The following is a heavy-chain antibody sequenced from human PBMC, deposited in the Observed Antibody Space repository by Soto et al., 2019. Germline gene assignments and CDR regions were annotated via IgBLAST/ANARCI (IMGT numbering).Heavy chain of an antibody. CDR1: GGSISSYY. CDR3: ARAWGRVFDY. Sequence: QVQLQESGPGLMKPSETLSLTCTVSGGSISSYYWSWIRQPPGKGLEWIGYIYYSGSTNYNPSLKRRVTISVDTSKNQFSLKLSSMTAADTAVYYCARAWGRVFDYWGQGTLVTVSS. J-gene: IGHJ4*02. V-gene: IGHV4-59*01. D-gene: IGHD3-16*01. CDR2: IYYSGST.